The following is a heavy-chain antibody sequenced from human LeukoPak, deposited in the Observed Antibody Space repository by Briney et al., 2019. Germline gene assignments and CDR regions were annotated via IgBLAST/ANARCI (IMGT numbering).Heavy chain of an antibody. CDR1: GFTFSSYE. D-gene: IGHD3-10*01. CDR2: ISSSGSTI. Sequence: GRCLRLSCAASGFTFSSYEMKWVRQAAGKGLEWVSYISSSGSTIYYADSVKGRFTISRDNAKNSLYLQMNSLRAEDTAVYYCARDWSYYGSGRFDYWGQGTLVTVSS. V-gene: IGHV3-48*03. CDR3: ARDWSYYGSGRFDY. J-gene: IGHJ4*02.